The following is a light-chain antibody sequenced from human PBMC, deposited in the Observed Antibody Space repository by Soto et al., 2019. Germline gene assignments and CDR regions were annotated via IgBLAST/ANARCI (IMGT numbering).Light chain of an antibody. CDR1: QSIAGGY. CDR2: GAY. J-gene: IGKJ1*01. V-gene: IGKV3-20*01. CDR3: HQYVASPRT. Sequence: EIVLMQSPRTLSLSPGERATLSCRASQSIAGGYLAWYQHRPGQAPRLLISGAYRRAAGIPDRFSGSGSGTDFTLTISKLQPEDFAVYYCHQYVASPRTFGQGTKVDIK.